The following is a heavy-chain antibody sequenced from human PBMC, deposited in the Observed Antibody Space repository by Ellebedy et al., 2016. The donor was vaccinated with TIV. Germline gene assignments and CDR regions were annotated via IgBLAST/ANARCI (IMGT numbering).Heavy chain of an antibody. V-gene: IGHV1-2*04. Sequence: AASVKVSCKASGYTFTGYYMHWVRQAPGQGLEWMGWINPNSGGTNYAQKFQGWVTMTRDTSISTAYMELRSLRSDDTAVYYCAREDDSSGYYYFDYWGQGTLVTVSS. CDR3: AREDDSSGYYYFDY. J-gene: IGHJ4*02. CDR1: GYTFTGYY. CDR2: INPNSGGT. D-gene: IGHD3-22*01.